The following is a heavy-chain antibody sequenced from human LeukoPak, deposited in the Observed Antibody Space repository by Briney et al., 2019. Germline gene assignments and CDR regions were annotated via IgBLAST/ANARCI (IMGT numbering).Heavy chain of an antibody. J-gene: IGHJ4*02. CDR3: ARRTRGYSYGFYYFDY. CDR1: GGSINSYY. CDR2: IYDSGST. Sequence: SETLSLTCTVSGGSINSYYWSWIRQPPGKGLEWIGYIYDSGSTNYNPSLKSRVTISVDTSKNQFSLKLSSVTAADTAVYYCARRTRGYSYGFYYFDYWGQGTLVTVSS. V-gene: IGHV4-59*12. D-gene: IGHD5-18*01.